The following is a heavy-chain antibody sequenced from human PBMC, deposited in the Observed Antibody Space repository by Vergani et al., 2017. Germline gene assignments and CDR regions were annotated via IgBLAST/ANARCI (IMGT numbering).Heavy chain of an antibody. CDR2: IWYDGSNK. D-gene: IGHD3-3*01. V-gene: IGHV3-33*06. J-gene: IGHJ4*02. CDR3: AKEGWSPYYFDY. CDR1: GFTFSSYG. Sequence: QVQLVESGGGVVQPGRSLRLSCAASGFTFSSYGMHWARQAPGKGLEWVAVIWYDGSNKYYADSVKGRFTISRDNSKNTLYLQMNSLRAEDTAVYYCAKEGWSPYYFDYWGQGTLVTVSS.